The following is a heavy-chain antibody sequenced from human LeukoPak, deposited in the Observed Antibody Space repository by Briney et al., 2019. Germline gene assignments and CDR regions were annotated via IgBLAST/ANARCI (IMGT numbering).Heavy chain of an antibody. V-gene: IGHV3-30*18. J-gene: IGHJ4*02. CDR3: AKGYYYDSSAYFPDFDY. CDR2: ISYDGSSK. Sequence: GGSLRLSCAASGFTFSSYGMHWVRQAPGKGLEWVALISYDGSSKYYADSVKGRFTISRDNSKDTLYLQMNSLRAEDTAVYYCAKGYYYDSSAYFPDFDYWGQGTLVTVSS. D-gene: IGHD3-22*01. CDR1: GFTFSSYG.